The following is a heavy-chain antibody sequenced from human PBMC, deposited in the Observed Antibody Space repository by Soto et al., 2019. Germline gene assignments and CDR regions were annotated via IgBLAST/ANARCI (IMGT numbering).Heavy chain of an antibody. J-gene: IGHJ5*02. CDR3: ARDPSPYCTNGVCYRGWFDP. V-gene: IGHV1-69*06. D-gene: IGHD2-8*01. Sequence: QVQLVQSGAEVKKPGSSVKVSCKASGGTFSSYAISWVRQAPGQGLEWMGGIIPIFGTANYAQKFQGRVTITADKSTSTAYMELSSLRSEDMPVYYCARDPSPYCTNGVCYRGWFDPWGQGTLVTVSS. CDR2: IIPIFGTA. CDR1: GGTFSSYA.